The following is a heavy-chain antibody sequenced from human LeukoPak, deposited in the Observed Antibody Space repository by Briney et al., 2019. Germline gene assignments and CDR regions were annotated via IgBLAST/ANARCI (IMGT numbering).Heavy chain of an antibody. Sequence: GGSLRLSCAVSGFTFSSGYMHWVRQPPGKGPVWVSRISSDGSNTIYADSVKGRFTISRDDARNTLYLQMNSLRDAATAVYYCARYTGGGVYWGQGTLVTVSS. CDR3: ARYTGGGVY. V-gene: IGHV3-74*01. D-gene: IGHD2-2*02. J-gene: IGHJ4*02. CDR2: ISSDGSNT. CDR1: GFTFSSGY.